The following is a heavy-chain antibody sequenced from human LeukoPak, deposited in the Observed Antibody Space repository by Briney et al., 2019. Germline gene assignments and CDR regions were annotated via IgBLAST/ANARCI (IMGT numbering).Heavy chain of an antibody. CDR2: INPNSGGT. Sequence: ASVKVSCKASGYTFTGYYMHWVRQAPGQGLEWMGWINPNSGGTNYAQKFQGRVTMTRDTSISTAYMELSRLRSDDTAVYYCARDLETGSYLDYWGQGTLVTVSS. CDR1: GYTFTGYY. D-gene: IGHD3-10*01. J-gene: IGHJ4*02. V-gene: IGHV1-2*02. CDR3: ARDLETGSYLDY.